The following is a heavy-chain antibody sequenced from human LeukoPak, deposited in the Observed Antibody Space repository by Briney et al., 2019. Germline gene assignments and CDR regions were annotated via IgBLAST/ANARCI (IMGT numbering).Heavy chain of an antibody. CDR3: TRESSPWDTDYDYMDV. CDR1: GFTFSDYA. J-gene: IGHJ6*02. CDR2: IRRKAFGGTT. D-gene: IGHD4/OR15-4a*01. V-gene: IGHV3-49*04. Sequence: GGYLRLSCTASGFTFSDYAMTWVRQAPGKGLEWVGFIRRKAFGGTTEYGASVTGRVTISRDDSKNIAYLQMNSLNTEDSAVYYCTRESSPWDTDYDYMDVWGQGTTVTVTS.